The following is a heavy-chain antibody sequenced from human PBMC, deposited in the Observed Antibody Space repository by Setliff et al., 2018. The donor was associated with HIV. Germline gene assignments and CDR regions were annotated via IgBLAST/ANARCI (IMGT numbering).Heavy chain of an antibody. CDR2: MNPNSGNT. CDR3: ARVLSFGDSLDYYYYMDA. D-gene: IGHD3-16*02. V-gene: IGHV1-8*02. J-gene: IGHJ6*03. CDR1: GYTFTDYF. Sequence: ASVKVSCKASGYTFTDYFLHWVRQATGQGLEWMGWMNPNSGNTGYAQKFQGRVTMTRNTSISTAYMELSSPRSEDTAVYYCARVLSFGDSLDYYYYMDAWGKGTTVTVPS.